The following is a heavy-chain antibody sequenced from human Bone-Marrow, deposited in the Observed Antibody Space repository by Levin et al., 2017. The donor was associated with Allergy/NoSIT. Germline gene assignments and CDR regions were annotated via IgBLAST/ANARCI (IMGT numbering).Heavy chain of an antibody. CDR3: ARVKSGYDYFYFDY. CDR2: INPKSGGT. D-gene: IGHD5-12*01. CDR1: GYTFNGYY. J-gene: IGHJ4*02. V-gene: IGHV1-2*02. Sequence: ASVKVSCKTSGYTFNGYYIHWVRQAPGQGLEWMGWINPKSGGTNYAQKFQGRVTMTRDTSMSTAYMELSRLRSDDAAVYYCARVKSGYDYFYFDYWGQGTLVTVSS.